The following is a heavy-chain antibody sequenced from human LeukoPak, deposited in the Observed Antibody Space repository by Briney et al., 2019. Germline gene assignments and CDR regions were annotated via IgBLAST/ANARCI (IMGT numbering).Heavy chain of an antibody. V-gene: IGHV1-2*02. Sequence: ASVKVSYKASGYTFTGYYMHWVRQAPGQGLEWMGWINPNSGGTNYAQKFQGRVTMTRDTSISTAYMELSRLRSDDTAVYYCARVASGYDYVARYYYYYMDVWGKGTTVTVSS. CDR3: ARVASGYDYVARYYYYYMDV. D-gene: IGHD5-12*01. CDR1: GYTFTGYY. J-gene: IGHJ6*03. CDR2: INPNSGGT.